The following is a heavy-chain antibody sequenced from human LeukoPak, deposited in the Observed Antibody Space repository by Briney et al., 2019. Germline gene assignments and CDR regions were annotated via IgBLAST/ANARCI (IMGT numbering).Heavy chain of an antibody. CDR1: GFTVSSNY. J-gene: IGHJ4*02. D-gene: IGHD1-26*01. CDR2: IYSGGST. Sequence: PGGSLILSCAASGFTVSSNYMSWVRQAPGMGLEWVSVIYSGGSTYYADSVKGRFTISRDNSKNTLYLQMNSLRAEDTAVYYCAREARSGAFDYWGQGTLVTVSS. CDR3: AREARSGAFDY. V-gene: IGHV3-53*01.